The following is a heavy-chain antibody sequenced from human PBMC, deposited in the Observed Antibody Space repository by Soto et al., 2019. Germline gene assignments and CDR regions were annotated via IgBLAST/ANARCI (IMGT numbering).Heavy chain of an antibody. J-gene: IGHJ4*02. CDR1: GFTFSSYA. D-gene: IGHD3-3*01. V-gene: IGHV3-23*01. Sequence: GGSLRLSCAASGFTFSSYAMSWVRQAPGKGLEWVSAISGSVGSTYYADYVKGRFTISRDNSKNTLYLQMNSLRAEDTAVYYCAKEGGLLRFLEWLFDHFDYWGQGTLVTVSS. CDR2: ISGSVGST. CDR3: AKEGGLLRFLEWLFDHFDY.